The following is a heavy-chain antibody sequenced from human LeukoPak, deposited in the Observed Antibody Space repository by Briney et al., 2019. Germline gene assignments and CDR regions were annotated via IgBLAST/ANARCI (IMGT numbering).Heavy chain of an antibody. CDR2: IYYSGST. J-gene: IGHJ3*02. CDR3: ARRYYDFWSGYPHDAFDI. V-gene: IGHV4-39*07. CDR1: GGSISSSSYY. Sequence: SETLSLTCTVSGGSISSSSYYWGWIRQPPGKGLEWIGSIYYSGSTNYNPSLKSRVTISVDTSKNQFSLKLSSVTAADTAVYYCARRYYDFWSGYPHDAFDIWGQGTMVTVSS. D-gene: IGHD3-3*01.